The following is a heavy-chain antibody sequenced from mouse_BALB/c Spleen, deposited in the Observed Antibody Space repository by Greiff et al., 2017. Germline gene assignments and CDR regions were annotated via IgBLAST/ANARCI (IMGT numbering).Heavy chain of an antibody. CDR1: GYTFSDYA. J-gene: IGHJ1*01. CDR2: ISTYYGDA. CDR3: ARSDTTASWYFDV. Sequence: QVQLQQSGAGLVRPGVSVSISCTVSGYTFSDYAMHWVNQRHAKSLEWMGVISTYYGDASYNQMFKGKATMTVDNTSSTAYKVLARLTSEESTIYYCARSDTTASWYFDVWGAGTTVTVSA. D-gene: IGHD1-2*01. V-gene: IGHV1-67*01.